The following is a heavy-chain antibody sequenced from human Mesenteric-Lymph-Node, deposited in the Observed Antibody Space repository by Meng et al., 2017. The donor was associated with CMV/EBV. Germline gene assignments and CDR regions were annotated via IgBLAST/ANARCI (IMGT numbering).Heavy chain of an antibody. D-gene: IGHD2-15*01. CDR3: ARRAALFDP. V-gene: IGHV4-39*07. CDR1: GGSISSSSYY. Sequence: SETLSLTCTVSGGSISSSSYYWGWIRQPPGKGLEWIGSIYYSGSTYYNPSLKSRVTISVDTSKNQFSLKLSSVTAADTAVYYCARRAALFDPWGQGTLVTVPQ. J-gene: IGHJ5*02. CDR2: IYYSGST.